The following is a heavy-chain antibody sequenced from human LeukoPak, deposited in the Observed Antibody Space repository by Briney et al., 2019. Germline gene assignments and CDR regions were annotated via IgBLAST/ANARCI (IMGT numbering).Heavy chain of an antibody. CDR3: ARGARYCSGGTCTDY. CDR2: ISSSRSYT. CDR1: GFTFSDYY. J-gene: IGHJ4*02. D-gene: IGHD2-15*01. V-gene: IGHV3-11*05. Sequence: PGGSLRLSCAASGFTFSDYYMSWIRQAPGKGLEWVSCISSSRSYTNYADSVKGRFTISRDNDKNSLYLQINSLRAEDTAICYCARGARYCSGGTCTDYWGQGTLVTVSS.